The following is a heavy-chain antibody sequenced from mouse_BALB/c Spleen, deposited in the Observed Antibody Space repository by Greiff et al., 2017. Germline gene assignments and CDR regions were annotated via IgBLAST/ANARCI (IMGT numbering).Heavy chain of an antibody. Sequence: DVHLVESGGGLVKPGGSLKLSCAASGFTFSSYAMSWVRQTPEKRLEWVASISSGGSTYYPDSVKGRFTISRDNARNILYLQMSSLRSEDTAMYYCAREVYYDYLFYAMDYWGQGTSVTVSS. CDR1: GFTFSSYA. CDR3: AREVYYDYLFYAMDY. D-gene: IGHD2-4*01. CDR2: ISSGGST. J-gene: IGHJ4*01. V-gene: IGHV5-6-5*01.